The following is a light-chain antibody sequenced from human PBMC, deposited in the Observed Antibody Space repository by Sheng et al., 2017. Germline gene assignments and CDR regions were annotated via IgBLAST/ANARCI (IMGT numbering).Light chain of an antibody. V-gene: IGKV1-12*01. CDR3: LQHNTDPPT. CDR2: TAS. CDR1: QDISSL. J-gene: IGKJ1*01. Sequence: DIQMTQSPSSVSASVGDRVTVTCRASQDISSLLAWYQQKPGKAPKLLIHTASSLQSGVPSRFSGSGSGTDYTLTISSLQPEDFATYFCLQHNTDPPTFGQGTTVDIK.